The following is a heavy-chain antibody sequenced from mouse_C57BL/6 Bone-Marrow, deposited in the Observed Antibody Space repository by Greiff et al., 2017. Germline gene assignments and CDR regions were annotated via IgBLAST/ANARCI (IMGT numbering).Heavy chain of an antibody. D-gene: IGHD1-1*01. V-gene: IGHV1-74*01. Sequence: QVQLQQPGAELVKPGASVKVSCKASGYTFTSYWMHWVKQRPGQGLEWIGRIHPSDSDTNYNQKFKGKGTLPVDKSSSTAYMQLSNLTSEDSAVYYCARRYYGSSSDWYFDVWGTGTTVTVAS. CDR2: IHPSDSDT. CDR3: ARRYYGSSSDWYFDV. J-gene: IGHJ1*03. CDR1: GYTFTSYW.